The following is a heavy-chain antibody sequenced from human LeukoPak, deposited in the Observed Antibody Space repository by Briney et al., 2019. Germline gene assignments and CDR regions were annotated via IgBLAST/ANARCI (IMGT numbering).Heavy chain of an antibody. Sequence: GGSLRLSCAASGFTFDDYGMSWVRQAPGKGLEWVSGINWNGGSTGYADSVKGRFTISRDNSKNTLYLQMNSLRAEDTAVYYCAKDDIVVVVAATPLGFDYWGQGTLVTVSS. D-gene: IGHD2-15*01. V-gene: IGHV3-20*04. CDR1: GFTFDDYG. CDR3: AKDDIVVVVAATPLGFDY. CDR2: INWNGGST. J-gene: IGHJ4*02.